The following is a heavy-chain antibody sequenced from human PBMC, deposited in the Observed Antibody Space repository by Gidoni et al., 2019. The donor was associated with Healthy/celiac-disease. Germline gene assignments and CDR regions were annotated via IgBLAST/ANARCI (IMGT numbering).Heavy chain of an antibody. V-gene: IGHV4-39*01. CDR2: IYYSGST. CDR3: ARLHLEGGYVLGLGATQPSPDY. Sequence: QLQLQESGPGLVKPSETLSLTCTVSGGSISSSSYYWDWIRQPPGKGLEWMGSIYYSGSTYYNPSLKSRVTISVDTSKNQFSLKLSSVTAADTAVYYCARLHLEGGYVLGLGATQPSPDYWGQGTLVTVSS. CDR1: GGSISSSSYY. D-gene: IGHD3-16*01. J-gene: IGHJ4*02.